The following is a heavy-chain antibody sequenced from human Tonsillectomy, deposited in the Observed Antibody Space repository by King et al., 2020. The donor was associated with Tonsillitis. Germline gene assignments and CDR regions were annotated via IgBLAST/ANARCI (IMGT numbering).Heavy chain of an antibody. D-gene: IGHD6-6*01. J-gene: IGHJ5*02. CDR3: AHKRLEYCNSSENHYNWFDP. CDR1: GFSLSTSGVG. V-gene: IGHV2-5*02. Sequence: TLKESGPTLVKPTQTLTLTCTFSGFSLSTSGVGVGWIRQPPGKALEWLALIYWDDDKRYRPSLKSRLTITKDTSKNQVVLTMTNMDPVDTATYYCAHKRLEYCNSSENHYNWFDPWGQGTLVTVSS. CDR2: IYWDDDK.